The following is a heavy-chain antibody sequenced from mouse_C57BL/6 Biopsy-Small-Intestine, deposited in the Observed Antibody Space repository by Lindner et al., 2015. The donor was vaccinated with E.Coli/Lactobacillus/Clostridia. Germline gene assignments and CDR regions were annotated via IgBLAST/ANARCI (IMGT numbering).Heavy chain of an antibody. CDR2: IYPGGGYT. D-gene: IGHD1-1*01. V-gene: IGHV1-63*01. Sequence: VQLQESGAELVRPGTSVKMSCKASGYTFTNYWIGWAKQRPGHGLEWIGDIYPGGGYTNYNEKFKGKATLTADKSSSTAYMQFSSLTSEDSAIYYCARRTPYYYGSSYVERYAMDYWGQGTSVTVSS. J-gene: IGHJ4*01. CDR1: GYTFTNYW. CDR3: ARRTPYYYGSSYVERYAMDY.